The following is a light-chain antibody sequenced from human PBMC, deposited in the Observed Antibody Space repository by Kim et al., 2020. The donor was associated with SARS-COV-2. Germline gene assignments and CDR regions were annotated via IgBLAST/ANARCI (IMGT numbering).Light chain of an antibody. CDR3: QQYTSYPLT. CDR2: AAS. J-gene: IGKJ4*01. Sequence: ASVGDTVTITCGARQGINTYVAWFQQQAGKAPKSLIFAASTLQSGVPSRFSGSGSGRNFSLTITNLQPDDFATYYCQQYTSYPLTSGGGTKVDIK. V-gene: IGKV1-16*01. CDR1: QGINTY.